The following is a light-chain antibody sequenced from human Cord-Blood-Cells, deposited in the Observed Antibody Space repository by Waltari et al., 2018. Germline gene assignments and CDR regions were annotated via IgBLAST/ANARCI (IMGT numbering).Light chain of an antibody. CDR3: SSYTSSSTWV. CDR1: SSYAGGYNY. Sequence: QSALTHPAPVSGSPGQSITISCTGTSSYAGGYNYVSWYQQHPGKAPKLMIYDVSNRPSGVSNRFSGSKSGNTASLTISGLQAEDEADYYCSSYTSSSTWVFGGGTKLTVL. J-gene: IGLJ3*02. V-gene: IGLV2-14*03. CDR2: DVS.